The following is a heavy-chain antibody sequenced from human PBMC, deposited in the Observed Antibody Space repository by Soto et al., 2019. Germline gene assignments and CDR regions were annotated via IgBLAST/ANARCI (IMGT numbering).Heavy chain of an antibody. V-gene: IGHV3-21*01. D-gene: IGHD5-18*01. Sequence: ETLSLTCTVSGGSISSSSYYWGWIRQPPGKGLEWVSSITSSSSYIYYADSVKGRFTISRDNAKNSLFLQMNSLRAEDTAVYYRASGGIVDTAVIDYWGQGTLVTVSS. CDR1: GGSISSSS. J-gene: IGHJ4*02. CDR2: ITSSSSYI. CDR3: ASGGIVDTAVIDY.